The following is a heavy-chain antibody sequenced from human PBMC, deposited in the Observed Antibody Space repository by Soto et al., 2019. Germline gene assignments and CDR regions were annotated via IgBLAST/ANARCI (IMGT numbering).Heavy chain of an antibody. CDR2: INPNSGNT. V-gene: IGHV1-8*01. CDR3: ARANLYSNNWFDP. J-gene: IGHJ5*02. D-gene: IGHD4-4*01. CDR1: GYTFTSYD. Sequence: GASVKVSCKASGYTFTSYDINWVRQATGQGLEWMGWINPNSGNTSYAQKFQGRVTMTRDTSTSTVYMELSSLRSEDTAVYYCARANLYSNNWFDPWGQGTLVTVSS.